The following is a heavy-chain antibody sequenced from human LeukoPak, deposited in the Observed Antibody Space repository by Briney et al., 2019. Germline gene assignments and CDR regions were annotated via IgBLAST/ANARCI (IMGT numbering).Heavy chain of an antibody. D-gene: IGHD3-16*01. Sequence: WASVKVSCTASGYTLTSYGISWVRQAPGQGLEWMGWISAYNGNANYAQKLQGRVTMTTDTSTSTAYMELRSLRSDDTAVYYCARDSRGSRIQEFWGQGTLVTVSS. CDR1: GYTLTSYG. CDR3: ARDSRGSRIQEF. J-gene: IGHJ4*02. CDR2: ISAYNGNA. V-gene: IGHV1-18*01.